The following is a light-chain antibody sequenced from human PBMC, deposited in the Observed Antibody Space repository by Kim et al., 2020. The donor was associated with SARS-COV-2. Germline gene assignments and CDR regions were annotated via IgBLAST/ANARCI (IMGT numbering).Light chain of an antibody. Sequence: DIKMTQSPSTLSASVGDRVTITCRASQSISSWLAWYQQKPGKEAPKLLIYKASSKESGVPSRFSGSGYGTEFTLTISGLQPGDFATYYCQQCNSYPYSFGQGTKLEI. CDR3: QQCNSYPYS. J-gene: IGKJ2*03. CDR1: QSISSW. V-gene: IGKV1-5*03. CDR2: KAS.